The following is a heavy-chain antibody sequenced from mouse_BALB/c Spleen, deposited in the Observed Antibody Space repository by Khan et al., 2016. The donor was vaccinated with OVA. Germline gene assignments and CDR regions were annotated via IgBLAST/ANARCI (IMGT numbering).Heavy chain of an antibody. Sequence: EVELVESGGGLVQPGGSRKLSCAASGFTFSSYGMHWVRQAPEKGLEWVAYISGDSNTIYYADTVKGRFTISRDTHKNTLFLKMTSLMSEDTARYYCATSYFYGYYFDYWGPGTTLTVSS. D-gene: IGHD1-1*01. J-gene: IGHJ2*01. V-gene: IGHV5-17*02. CDR2: ISGDSNTI. CDR1: GFTFSSYG. CDR3: ATSYFYGYYFDY.